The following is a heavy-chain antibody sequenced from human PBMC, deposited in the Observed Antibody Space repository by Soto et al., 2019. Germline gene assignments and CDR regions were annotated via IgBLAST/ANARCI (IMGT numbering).Heavy chain of an antibody. D-gene: IGHD3-22*01. Sequence: GGSLRLSCAASGFTVSSNYMSWVRQAPGKGLEWVSVIYSGGSTYYADSVKGRFTISRDNSKNTLYLQMNSLRAEDTAVYYCARDYASDSSVYYPPDYWGQGTLVTVSS. CDR3: ARDYASDSSVYYPPDY. CDR2: IYSGGST. CDR1: GFTVSSNY. J-gene: IGHJ4*02. V-gene: IGHV3-53*05.